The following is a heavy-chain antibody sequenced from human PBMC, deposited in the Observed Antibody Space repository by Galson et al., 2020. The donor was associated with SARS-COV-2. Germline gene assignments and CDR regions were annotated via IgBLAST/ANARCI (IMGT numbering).Heavy chain of an antibody. CDR2: IRYDGSNK. J-gene: IGHJ6*02. V-gene: IGHV3-30*02. Sequence: GGSLRLSCAASGFTFSSYGMHWVRQAPGKGLEWVAFIRYDGSNKYYADSVKGRFTISRDNSKNTLYLQMNSLRAEDTAVYYCAKDRLPSQGDKGYYYYGMDVWGQGTTVTVSS. CDR1: GFTFSSYG. D-gene: IGHD2-21*02. CDR3: AKDRLPSQGDKGYYYYGMDV.